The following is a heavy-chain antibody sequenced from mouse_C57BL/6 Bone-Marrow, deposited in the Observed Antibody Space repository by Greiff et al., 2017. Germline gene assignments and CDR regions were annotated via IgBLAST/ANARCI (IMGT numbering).Heavy chain of an antibody. J-gene: IGHJ4*01. D-gene: IGHD4-1*01. CDR1: GYTFTDYY. CDR3: ARPANWDFMDY. CDR2: IYPGSGDT. V-gene: IGHV1-76*01. Sequence: QVQLQQSGAELVRPGASVKLSCKASGYTFTDYYINWVKQRPGQGLEWIARIYPGSGDTYYNEKFKGKAQLTAEKSSSTAYRQLSSLTSEDSAVYFGARPANWDFMDYWGQGTSVTVSS.